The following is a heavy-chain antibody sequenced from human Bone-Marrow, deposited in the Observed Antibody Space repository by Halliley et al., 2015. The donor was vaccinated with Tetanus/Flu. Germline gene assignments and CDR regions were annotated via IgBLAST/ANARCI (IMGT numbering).Heavy chain of an antibody. V-gene: IGHV3-23*01. Sequence: SLRLSCAASGFTFSSHGMSWVRQAPGKGLEWVSSVSGSGSIRGYAESVKGRFTISRDNSKNTLYLQMNSLRAEDTAVYYCAKDVGYSSGWYYDKFDYWGQGTLVTVSS. D-gene: IGHD6-19*01. CDR3: AKDVGYSSGWYYDKFDY. CDR2: VSGSGSIR. J-gene: IGHJ4*02. CDR1: GFTFSSHG.